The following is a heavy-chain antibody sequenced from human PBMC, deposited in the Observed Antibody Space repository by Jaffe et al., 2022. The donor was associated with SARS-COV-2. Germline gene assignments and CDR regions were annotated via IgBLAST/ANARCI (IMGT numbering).Heavy chain of an antibody. D-gene: IGHD5-12*01. J-gene: IGHJ1*01. V-gene: IGHV3-23*01. CDR3: ATQWSGYSGYDYVGTGFQH. CDR2: ISGSGGST. Sequence: EVQLLESGGGLVQPGGSLRLSCAASGFTFSSYAMSWVRQAPGKGLEWVSAISGSGGSTYYADSVKGRFTISRDNSKNTLYLQMNSLRAEDTAVYYCATQWSGYSGYDYVGTGFQHWGQGTLVTVSS. CDR1: GFTFSSYA.